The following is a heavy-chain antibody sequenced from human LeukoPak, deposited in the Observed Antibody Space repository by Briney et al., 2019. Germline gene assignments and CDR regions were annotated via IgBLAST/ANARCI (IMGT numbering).Heavy chain of an antibody. V-gene: IGHV3-53*01. CDR1: GFTVSSNY. D-gene: IGHD1-26*01. CDR2: IYSGGST. CDR3: ARATLVEAFDI. J-gene: IGHJ3*02. Sequence: GGSLRLSCAASGFTVSSNYMSWVRQAPGKGLEWVSVIYSGGSTYYADSVKGRFTISRDNSKNTLYLQMNSLRAEDTAVYYCARATLVEAFDIWGQGTMVTVSS.